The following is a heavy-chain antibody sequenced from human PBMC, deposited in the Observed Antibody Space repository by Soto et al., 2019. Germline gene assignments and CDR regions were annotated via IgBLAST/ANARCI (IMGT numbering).Heavy chain of an antibody. J-gene: IGHJ6*02. Sequence: PGGSLRLSCAASGFTVNSNHMSWVRQAPGKGLEWVPVILDSGDTNYADSVKGRFTISRGNSNNALYLQMNSLRAEDTAIYYCARYCTSSSCQKAKGGMDVWGQGTAVTVSS. CDR3: ARYCTSSSCQKAKGGMDV. CDR1: GFTVNSNH. D-gene: IGHD2-2*01. CDR2: ILDSGDT. V-gene: IGHV3-53*01.